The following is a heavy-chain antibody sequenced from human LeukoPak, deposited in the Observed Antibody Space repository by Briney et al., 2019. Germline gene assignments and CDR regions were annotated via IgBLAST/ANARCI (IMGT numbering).Heavy chain of an antibody. D-gene: IGHD3-10*01. J-gene: IGHJ3*02. V-gene: IGHV3-23*01. CDR2: ISDSGNT. Sequence: GGSLRLSCAASGFTLSSYAMSWVRPAPGKGLEWVSAISDSGNTYHADSVKGRFTISRDNSKNTLYLQMNSLRAEDTAIYYCAKDQGGYYGSGSPFIWGQGTMVTVSS. CDR1: GFTLSSYA. CDR3: AKDQGGYYGSGSPFI.